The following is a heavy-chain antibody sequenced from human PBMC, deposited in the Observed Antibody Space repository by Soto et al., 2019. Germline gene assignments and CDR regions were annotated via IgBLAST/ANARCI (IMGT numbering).Heavy chain of an antibody. CDR2: ISGSGVST. V-gene: IGHV3-23*01. CDR1: GFSFSSYA. J-gene: IGHJ6*02. CDR3: AKSPGSGWAYYYYGMDV. D-gene: IGHD6-19*01. Sequence: PGGSLRLSCAASGFSFSSYATSWVRQAPGKGLEWVSAISGSGVSTYYADSVKGRFTISRDTSKNTLFLQMNSLRVEDTAVYYCAKSPGSGWAYYYYGMDVWGQGTTVTVS.